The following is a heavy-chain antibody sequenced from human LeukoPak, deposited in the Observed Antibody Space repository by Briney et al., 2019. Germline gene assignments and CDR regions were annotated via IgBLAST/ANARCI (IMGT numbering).Heavy chain of an antibody. Sequence: SETLSLTCAVSDGSFSGYWWTWIRQSPGKGLEWIGEINPSRSTNYNPSLKSRVTISVDTSKNHFSLKLSSVTAVETAVYHSARGPVTQCYDGSGYYYFDYWGQGTLVTVSS. CDR1: DGSFSGYW. J-gene: IGHJ4*02. V-gene: IGHV4-34*01. D-gene: IGHD3-22*01. CDR2: INPSRST. CDR3: ARGPVTQCYDGSGYYYFDY.